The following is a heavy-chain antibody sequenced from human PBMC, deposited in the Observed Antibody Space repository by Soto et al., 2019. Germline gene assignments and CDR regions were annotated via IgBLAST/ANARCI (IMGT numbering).Heavy chain of an antibody. CDR2: ISGSGGST. J-gene: IGHJ4*02. CDR3: AKDSRTLSIAARVTAITLDGHFDY. D-gene: IGHD6-6*01. CDR1: GFTFSSYA. Sequence: PGGSLRLSCAASGFTFSSYAMSWVRQAPGKGLEWVSAISGSGGSTYYGDSVKGRFTISRDNSKNTLYLQMNSLRAEDTAVYYCAKDSRTLSIAARVTAITLDGHFDYWGQGTLVNVSS. V-gene: IGHV3-23*01.